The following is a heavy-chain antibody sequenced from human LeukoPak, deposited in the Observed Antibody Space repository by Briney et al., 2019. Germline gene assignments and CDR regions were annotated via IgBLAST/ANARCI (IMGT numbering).Heavy chain of an antibody. CDR3: ASIVGATPRPFDY. J-gene: IGHJ4*02. CDR2: ISSSSRYI. D-gene: IGHD1-26*01. V-gene: IGHV3-21*01. Sequence: GGSLRLSCAASGFTFSSYSMNWVRQAPGKGLEWVSSISSSSRYIYYADSVKGRFTISRDNAKNSLYLQMNSLRAEDTAVYYCASIVGATPRPFDYWGQGTLVTVSS. CDR1: GFTFSSYS.